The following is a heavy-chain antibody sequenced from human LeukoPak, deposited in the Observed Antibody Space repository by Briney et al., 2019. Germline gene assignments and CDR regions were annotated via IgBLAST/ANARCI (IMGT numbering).Heavy chain of an antibody. V-gene: IGHV4-4*08. Sequence: SETLSLTCTVSGGSISSYYWSWIRQPPGNGLEWIGYIYTSGSTNYNPSLKSRVTMSVDTSKNQFSLKLSSVTAADTAVYYCARDSITMIVEDAFDIWGQGTMVTVSS. D-gene: IGHD3-22*01. CDR3: ARDSITMIVEDAFDI. J-gene: IGHJ3*02. CDR2: IYTSGST. CDR1: GGSISSYY.